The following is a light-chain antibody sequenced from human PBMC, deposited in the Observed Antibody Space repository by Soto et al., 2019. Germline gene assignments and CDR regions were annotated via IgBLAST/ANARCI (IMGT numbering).Light chain of an antibody. CDR1: SSDVGGYNY. V-gene: IGLV2-14*01. CDR3: SSYTSSSPVV. J-gene: IGLJ2*01. CDR2: EVS. Sequence: QSVLTQPASVSGSPGQSITISCTGTSSDVGGYNYVSWYQQHPGKAPKLMIYEVSNRPSGVSNRFSGSKSGNTASLTISGLQAEDEADYYCSSYTSSSPVVFGGRTKLTVL.